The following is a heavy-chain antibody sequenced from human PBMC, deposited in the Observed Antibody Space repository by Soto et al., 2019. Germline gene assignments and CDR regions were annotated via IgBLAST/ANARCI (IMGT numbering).Heavy chain of an antibody. V-gene: IGHV5-51*01. CDR2: IYPADSNT. CDR1: GYSFTNYW. J-gene: IGHJ4*02. Sequence: GESLKISCKGSGYSFTNYWIAWVRQMPGKGLEWMGIIYPADSNTRYSPSFQGQVTISADNSKNTLYLQMNSLRAEDTAVYYCAKFFDFWSGFDYWGQGTLVTVSS. D-gene: IGHD3-3*01. CDR3: AKFFDFWSGFDY.